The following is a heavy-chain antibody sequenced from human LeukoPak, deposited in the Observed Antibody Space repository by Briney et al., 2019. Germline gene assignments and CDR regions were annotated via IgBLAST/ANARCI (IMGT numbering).Heavy chain of an antibody. V-gene: IGHV4-61*01. D-gene: IGHD1-1*01. CDR3: ARTPLERLPFDY. Sequence: SETLSLTCTVSGGSVSSGSYYWSWIRQPPGKGLEWIGYIYYSGSTNYNPSLKSRVTISVDTSKNQFSLKLSSVTAADTAVYYCARTPLERLPFDYWGQGTLVTVSS. J-gene: IGHJ4*02. CDR1: GGSVSSGSYY. CDR2: IYYSGST.